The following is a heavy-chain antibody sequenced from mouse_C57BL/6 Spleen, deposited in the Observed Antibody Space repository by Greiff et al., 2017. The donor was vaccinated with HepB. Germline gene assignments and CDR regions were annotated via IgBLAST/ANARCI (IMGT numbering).Heavy chain of an antibody. CDR3: ARYDDDGSSYWYFDV. Sequence: VQLQQSGPELVKPGASVKISCKASGYTFTDYYMNWVKQSHGKSLEWIGDINPNNGGTSYNQKFKGKATLTVDKSSSTAYMELRSLTSEDSAVYYWARYDDDGSSYWYFDVWGTGTTVTVSS. CDR1: GYTFTDYY. CDR2: INPNNGGT. V-gene: IGHV1-26*01. D-gene: IGHD1-1*01. J-gene: IGHJ1*03.